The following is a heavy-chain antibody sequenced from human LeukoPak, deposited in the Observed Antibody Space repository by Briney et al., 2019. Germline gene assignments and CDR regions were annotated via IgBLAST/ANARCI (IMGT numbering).Heavy chain of an antibody. CDR2: ITSGGDYI. CDR3: ARGHYDVLAASYKWTPDY. D-gene: IGHD3-9*01. J-gene: IGHJ4*02. V-gene: IGHV3-21*01. Sequence: GGSLRLSCAASGFTFNTFNMNWVRQAPGKGLEWVSSITSGGDYIYYADSVKGRLTTSRDNAKNSLSLQLNSLRVEDTAVYYCARGHYDVLAASYKWTPDYWGQGTLVTVSS. CDR1: GFTFNTFN.